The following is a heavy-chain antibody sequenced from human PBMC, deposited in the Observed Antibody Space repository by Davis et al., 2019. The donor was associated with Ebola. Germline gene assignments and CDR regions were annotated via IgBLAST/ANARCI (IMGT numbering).Heavy chain of an antibody. CDR1: GYTFTSYG. J-gene: IGHJ6*02. CDR3: ARDLVVAARRYYYYYGMDV. V-gene: IGHV1-18*01. CDR2: ISAYNGNT. Sequence: ASVKVSCKASGYTFTSYGISWVRQAPGQGLEWMGWISAYNGNTNYAQKFQGRVTMTRNTSISTAYMELSSLRSEDTAVYYCARDLVVAARRYYYYYGMDVWGQGTTVTVSS. D-gene: IGHD6-6*01.